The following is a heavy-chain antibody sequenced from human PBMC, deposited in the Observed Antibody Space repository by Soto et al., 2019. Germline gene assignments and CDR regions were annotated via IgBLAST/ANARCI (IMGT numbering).Heavy chain of an antibody. CDR1: GFSFDTYN. D-gene: IGHD6-19*01. Sequence: PGGSLRLSCAASGFSFDTYNINWVRQAPGKGLEWVSSXXSXXPXXXXXDXXXGRFTISRDDAKKSLFLQMNSLRADDTAVYYCARDHLGIAAGDFDLWGQGTLVTVSS. CDR2: XXSXXPXX. V-gene: IGHV3-21*01. CDR3: ARDHLGIAAGDFDL. J-gene: IGHJ4*02.